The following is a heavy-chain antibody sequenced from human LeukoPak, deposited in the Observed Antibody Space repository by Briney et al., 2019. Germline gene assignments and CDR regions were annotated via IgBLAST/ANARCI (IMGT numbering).Heavy chain of an antibody. CDR2: INPDSDGT. D-gene: IGHD6-13*01. J-gene: IGHJ4*02. CDR3: ARIWAEFQLVCDF. Sequence: ASVKVSCKASGSTFTDYYMHWVRQAPGRGLEWMGWINPDSDGTRYSQKFKDRITLTTDTSSSTAYLELRSLTSDDTAVYFCARIWAEFQLVCDFWGQGTLVTVSP. V-gene: IGHV1-2*02. CDR1: GSTFTDYY.